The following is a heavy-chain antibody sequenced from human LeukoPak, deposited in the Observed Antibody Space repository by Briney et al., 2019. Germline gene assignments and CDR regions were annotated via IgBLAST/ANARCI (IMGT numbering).Heavy chain of an antibody. CDR1: GYSISSGYY. CDR2: IYHSGST. D-gene: IGHD3-9*01. CDR3: ARASRYDILTGYPPIDY. V-gene: IGHV4-38-2*02. J-gene: IGHJ4*02. Sequence: SETLSLTCTVSGYSISSGYYWGWIRQPPGKGLEWIGSIYHSGSTYYNPSLKSRVTISVDTSKNQFSLKLSSVTAADTAVYHCARASRYDILTGYPPIDYWGQGTLVTVSS.